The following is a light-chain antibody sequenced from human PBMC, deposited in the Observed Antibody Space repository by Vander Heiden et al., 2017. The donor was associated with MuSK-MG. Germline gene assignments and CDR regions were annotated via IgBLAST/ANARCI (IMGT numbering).Light chain of an antibody. Sequence: QSVLTQPPSVSGAPGQGVTISCTGSSSNFGAGYDVHWCQQLPGTAPRLLISDNNSRPSGVPDRFSGSKSGTSASLAITGLQAEDEADYYCQSYDSSLGGSVIFGGGTKLTVL. CDR2: DNN. J-gene: IGLJ2*01. CDR3: QSYDSSLGGSVI. CDR1: SSNFGAGYD. V-gene: IGLV1-40*01.